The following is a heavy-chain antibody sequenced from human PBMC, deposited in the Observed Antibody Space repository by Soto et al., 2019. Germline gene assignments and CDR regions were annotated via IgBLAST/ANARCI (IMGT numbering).Heavy chain of an antibody. J-gene: IGHJ4*02. V-gene: IGHV4-59*01. CDR3: TRGNVKQFFDF. CDR2: IYYSGST. Sequence: SETLSLTCSVSDGSISTYYWSWIRQPPGKGLEWIAYIYYSGSTNYNPSLKSRVTISVDMSQNRFSLKLTSVTAADTAVYYCTRGNVKQFFDFWGQGTLVTVSS. CDR1: DGSISTYY.